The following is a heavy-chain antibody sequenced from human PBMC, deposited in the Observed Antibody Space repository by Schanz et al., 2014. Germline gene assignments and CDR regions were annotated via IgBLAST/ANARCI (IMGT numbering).Heavy chain of an antibody. D-gene: IGHD5-12*01. Sequence: QVQLVQSGAEVRKPGASVKVSCKASGYTFTSSGFSWVRQAPGQGLEWMGRINPNTGGTNFAQKFRGRVTMTRDTSITTAYMDLSGLTSDDTAVYYCAREKGHGYSGLSWGQGTLLAVSS. V-gene: IGHV1-2*06. J-gene: IGHJ5*02. CDR1: GYTFTSSG. CDR2: INPNTGGT. CDR3: AREKGHGYSGLS.